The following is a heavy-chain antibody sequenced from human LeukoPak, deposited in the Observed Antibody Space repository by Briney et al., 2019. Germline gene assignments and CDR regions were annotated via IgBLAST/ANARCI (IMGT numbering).Heavy chain of an antibody. CDR1: GGSISSGGYY. V-gene: IGHV4-31*03. J-gene: IGHJ3*02. Sequence: PSETLSLTCSVSGGSISSGGYYWSWIRQHPGKGLEWIGHTYDRGSTYYNPSFKSRVTISVDTSKNQFSLKLSSVAAADTAVYYCASSNSGSYNGAFDIWGQGTMVTVSS. CDR2: TYDRGST. D-gene: IGHD1-26*01. CDR3: ASSNSGSYNGAFDI.